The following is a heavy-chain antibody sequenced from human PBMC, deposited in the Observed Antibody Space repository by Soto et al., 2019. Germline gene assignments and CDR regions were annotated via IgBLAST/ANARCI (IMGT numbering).Heavy chain of an antibody. CDR3: ARILADTPWYSSSWYYFDY. Sequence: ASVKVSCKASGYTFTSYGISWVRQAPGQGLEWMGWISAYNGNTNYAQKLQGRVTMTTETSTSTAYMELRSLRSDDTAVYYCARILADTPWYSSSWYYFDYWGQGTLVTVSS. J-gene: IGHJ4*02. CDR1: GYTFTSYG. CDR2: ISAYNGNT. V-gene: IGHV1-18*01. D-gene: IGHD6-13*01.